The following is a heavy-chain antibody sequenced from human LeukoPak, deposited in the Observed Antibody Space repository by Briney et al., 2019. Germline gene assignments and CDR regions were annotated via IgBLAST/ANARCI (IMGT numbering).Heavy chain of an antibody. CDR2: ISPKNGNT. CDR1: GYTFDTSS. D-gene: IGHD1-1*01. J-gene: IGHJ3*02. CDR3: TRVRNSNNWWGAFDI. V-gene: IGHV1-18*01. Sequence: GASVNASCKAFGYTFDTSSISWVRQAPGQRLEWTGWISPKNGNTHYAQGVQGRVTMTTDTSRSTAYMELRSLRSDDTAIYYCTRVRNSNNWWGAFDIWGQGTMITVSS.